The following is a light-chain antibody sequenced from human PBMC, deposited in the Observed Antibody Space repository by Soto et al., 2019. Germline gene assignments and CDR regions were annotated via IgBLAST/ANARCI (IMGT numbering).Light chain of an antibody. J-gene: IGKJ2*01. V-gene: IGKV3-20*01. CDR2: GAS. Sequence: EIVLTQSPGTLSLSPGERATLSCRASQSVSSSFLAWYQQKPGQAPRLLIYGASSRATVIPDRFSGSGSGTDFTLNISRLEPEDFAVYYCQQYGSSPRTFGQGTKLEIK. CDR1: QSVSSSF. CDR3: QQYGSSPRT.